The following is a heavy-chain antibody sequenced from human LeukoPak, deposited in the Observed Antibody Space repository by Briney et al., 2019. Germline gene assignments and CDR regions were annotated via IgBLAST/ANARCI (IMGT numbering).Heavy chain of an antibody. CDR1: GGSISSGGYS. Sequence: SETLSLTCAVSGGSISSGGYSWSWIRQPPGKGLEWIGYIYHSGSTYYNPSLKSRVTISVDRSKNQFSLKLSSVTAADTAVYYCARDGAVAGTWGDYWGQGTLVTVSS. CDR3: ARDGAVAGTWGDY. D-gene: IGHD6-19*01. J-gene: IGHJ4*02. CDR2: IYHSGST. V-gene: IGHV4-30-2*01.